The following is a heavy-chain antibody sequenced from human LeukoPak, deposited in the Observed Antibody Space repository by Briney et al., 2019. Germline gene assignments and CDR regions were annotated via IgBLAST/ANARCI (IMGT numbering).Heavy chain of an antibody. CDR3: ARPKSITHWYFDL. CDR2: INPSGGST. V-gene: IGHV1-46*01. Sequence: GASVKVSCKASGYTFTSYYMHWVRQAPGQGLEWMGIINPSGGSTSYAQKFQGRVTMTRDMSTSTVYTELSSLRSEDTAVYYCARPKSITHWYFDLWGRGTLVTVSS. J-gene: IGHJ2*01. CDR1: GYTFTSYY. D-gene: IGHD3-10*01.